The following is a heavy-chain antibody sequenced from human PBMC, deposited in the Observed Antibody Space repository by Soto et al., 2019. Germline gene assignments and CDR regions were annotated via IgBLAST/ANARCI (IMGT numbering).Heavy chain of an antibody. V-gene: IGHV1-2*02. J-gene: IGHJ4*02. CDR1: GYTFTVYY. Sequence: ASVKVSCKASGYTFTVYYMHWVRQAPGQGLEWMGWINPKSGGTMYPQKFQGRVTMTWDTSISTAYMALTRLRSDDTAVYYCARDLAKGGGIAGFDYWGPGTLVTVSS. CDR2: INPKSGGT. CDR3: ARDLAKGGGIAGFDY. D-gene: IGHD1-26*01.